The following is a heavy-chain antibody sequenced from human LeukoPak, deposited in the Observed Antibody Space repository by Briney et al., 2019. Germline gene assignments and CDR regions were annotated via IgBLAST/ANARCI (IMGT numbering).Heavy chain of an antibody. D-gene: IGHD6-13*01. J-gene: IGHJ4*02. V-gene: IGHV4-39*01. CDR3: ARWAAAGMRVSDYFDC. CDR2: IYYSGST. CDR1: GGSISSSSYY. Sequence: SETLSLTCTVSGGSISSSSYYWGWIRQPPGKGLEWIGSIYYSGSTYYNPSLKSRVTISVDTSKNQFSLKLSSVTAADTAVYYCARWAAAGMRVSDYFDCWGQGTLVTVSS.